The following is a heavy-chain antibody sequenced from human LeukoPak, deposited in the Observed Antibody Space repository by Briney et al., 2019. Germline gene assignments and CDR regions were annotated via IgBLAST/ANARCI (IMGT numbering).Heavy chain of an antibody. J-gene: IGHJ3*02. V-gene: IGHV3-30-3*01. Sequence: GGSLRLSCAASGFTFSSYAMHWVRQAPGKGLEWVAVISYDGSNKYYADSVKGRFTISRDNSKNTLYLQMNSLRAEDTAVYYCARDLQLYSGSNDAFDIWGQGTMVTVSS. CDR3: ARDLQLYSGSNDAFDI. CDR2: ISYDGSNK. D-gene: IGHD1-26*01. CDR1: GFTFSSYA.